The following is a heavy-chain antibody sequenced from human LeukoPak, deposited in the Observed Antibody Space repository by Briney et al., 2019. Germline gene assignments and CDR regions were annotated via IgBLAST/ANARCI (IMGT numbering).Heavy chain of an antibody. J-gene: IGHJ5*02. CDR1: GGSISSYY. D-gene: IGHD3-10*01. V-gene: IGHV4-59*01. CDR2: IYYSGST. CDR3: ARSARSGDWSSGSYRTCFDP. Sequence: SETLSLTCTVSGGSISSYYWSWIRQPPVKGLEWIGYIYYSGSTNYNPSLKSRVTISVDTSKNQFSLKLSSVTAADTAVYYCARSARSGDWSSGSYRTCFDPWGQGTLVTVSS.